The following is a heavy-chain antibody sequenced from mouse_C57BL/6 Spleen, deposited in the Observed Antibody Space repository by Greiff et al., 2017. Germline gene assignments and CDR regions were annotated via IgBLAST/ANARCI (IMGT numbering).Heavy chain of an antibody. J-gene: IGHJ4*01. D-gene: IGHD1-1*01. Sequence: VQLQQSGAELVKPGASVKISCKASGYAFSSYWMNWVKQRPGKGLEWIGQIYPGDGDTNYNGKFKGKATLTADKSSSTAYMQRSSLTSEDSAVYFCARHGSSYEDYAMDYWGQGTSVTVSS. CDR2: IYPGDGDT. CDR1: GYAFSSYW. CDR3: ARHGSSYEDYAMDY. V-gene: IGHV1-80*01.